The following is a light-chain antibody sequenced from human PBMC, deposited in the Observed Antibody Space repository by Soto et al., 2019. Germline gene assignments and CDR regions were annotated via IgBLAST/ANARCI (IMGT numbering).Light chain of an antibody. CDR2: AAS. CDR3: QQSYSTPYT. V-gene: IGKV1-27*01. CDR1: PGIINY. Sequence: DIQMTQSPSSLSASVGDRVTITCRASPGIINYLAWYQQKPGKVPKLLIYAASTLQSGVPSRFSGSGSGTEFTLTISSLQPEDVATYYCQQSYSTPYTFGQGTKLEIK. J-gene: IGKJ2*01.